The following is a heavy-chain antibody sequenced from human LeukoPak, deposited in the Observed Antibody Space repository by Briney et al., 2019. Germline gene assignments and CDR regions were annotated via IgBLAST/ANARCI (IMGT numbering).Heavy chain of an antibody. CDR3: ASSWTIAVAGRKYYFQY. J-gene: IGHJ4*02. Sequence: GGSLRLSCAASGFTFSDYAMNWVRQAPGKGLEWVSTISQGTYYVDSVRDRFTISRDNSKNTLYLQMHSLRAGDTAAYYCASSWTIAVAGRKYYFQYWGQGTLVTVSS. CDR2: ISQGT. D-gene: IGHD6-19*01. V-gene: IGHV3-23*01. CDR1: GFTFSDYA.